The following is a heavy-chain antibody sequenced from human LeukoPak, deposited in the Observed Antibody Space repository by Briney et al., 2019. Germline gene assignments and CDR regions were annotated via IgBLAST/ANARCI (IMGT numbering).Heavy chain of an antibody. CDR3: ARRESSYQNYYYYYHMDV. CDR2: INWNGDST. D-gene: IGHD3-16*02. J-gene: IGHJ6*03. V-gene: IGHV3-20*04. CDR1: GFTFDDYG. Sequence: GGSLRLSCAASGFTFDDYGMSWVRQAPGKGLEWVSDINWNGDSTGYADSVKGRFTISRDNAKNSLYLQMNSLRAEDAALYYCARRESSYQNYYYYYHMDVWGKGTTVTVSS.